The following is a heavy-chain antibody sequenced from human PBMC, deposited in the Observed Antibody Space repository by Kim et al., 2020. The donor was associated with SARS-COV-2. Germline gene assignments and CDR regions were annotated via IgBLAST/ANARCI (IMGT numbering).Heavy chain of an antibody. V-gene: IGHV1-2*02. CDR2: INPNSGGT. Sequence: ASVKVSCKASGYTFTGYYMHWVRQAPGQGLEWMGWINPNSGGTNYAQKFQGRVTMTRDTSISTAYMELSRLRSDDTAVYYCARRMKGGGWFDPWGQGTLVTVSS. CDR1: GYTFTGYY. J-gene: IGHJ5*02. CDR3: ARRMKGGGWFDP. D-gene: IGHD1-26*01.